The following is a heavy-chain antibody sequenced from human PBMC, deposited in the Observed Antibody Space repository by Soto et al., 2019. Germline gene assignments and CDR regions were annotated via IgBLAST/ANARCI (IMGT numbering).Heavy chain of an antibody. CDR3: GKNTYTASWYF. Sequence: EVQLLESGGGLVQPGGSLRLSCVDSGFTFSSYAMTWVRQAPGKGLEWVSSISNTGSHTYYADSVKGRCTISSDSSKNTLYLQMNSLRVEDTAVYYCGKNTYTASWYFWGQGTLVTVSS. V-gene: IGHV3-23*01. CDR2: ISNTGSHT. D-gene: IGHD6-13*01. J-gene: IGHJ4*02. CDR1: GFTFSSYA.